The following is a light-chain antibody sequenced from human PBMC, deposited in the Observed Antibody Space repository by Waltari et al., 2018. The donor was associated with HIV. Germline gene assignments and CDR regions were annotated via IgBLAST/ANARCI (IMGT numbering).Light chain of an antibody. J-gene: IGLJ2*01. CDR3: SFYGGSNILV. V-gene: IGLV2-8*01. CDR2: EVS. Sequence: SALTQPPSPSGSPGPAVPIPCTGTTRGRGIYQPVTRYPPRPGKAPKVIISEVSKRSSGVPNRFSGSTSGNTASLTVSGLQADDEAEYFCSFYGGSNILVFGGGTKLTVL. CDR1: TRGRGIYQP.